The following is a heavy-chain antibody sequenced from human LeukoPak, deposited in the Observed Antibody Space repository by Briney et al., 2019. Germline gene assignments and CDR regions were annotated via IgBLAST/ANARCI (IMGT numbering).Heavy chain of an antibody. V-gene: IGHV4-34*01. CDR1: GGSFSGYY. D-gene: IGHD2-2*01. Sequence: LETLSLTCAVYGGSFSGYYWSWIRQPPGKGLEWIGEINHSGSTNYNPSLKSRVTISVDTSKNQFSLKLSSVTAADTAVYYCARGIQLLRYYYYYYGMDVWGQGTTVTVSS. CDR2: INHSGST. CDR3: ARGIQLLRYYYYYYGMDV. J-gene: IGHJ6*02.